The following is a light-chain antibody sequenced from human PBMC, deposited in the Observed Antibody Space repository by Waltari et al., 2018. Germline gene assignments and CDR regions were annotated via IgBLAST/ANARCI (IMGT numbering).Light chain of an antibody. Sequence: QPVLIQPSSASAFLGASVKLTCTLSSGHSTYAIAWHQQLPQKGPRYLMKVNSDGSLNKGDGIPDRFSGSSSGAERYLIISNPQSEDEGDYYCQIWGTGTLRMLGGGTELTVL. V-gene: IGLV4-69*01. CDR3: QIWGTGTLRM. CDR2: VNSDGSL. CDR1: SGHSTYA. J-gene: IGLJ3*02.